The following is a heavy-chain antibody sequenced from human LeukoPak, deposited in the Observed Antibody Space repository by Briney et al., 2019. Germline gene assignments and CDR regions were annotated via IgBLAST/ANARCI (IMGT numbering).Heavy chain of an antibody. D-gene: IGHD1-26*01. J-gene: IGHJ4*02. Sequence: GESLQISCKGSGYSFTTYWIAWVRQMPGKGLEWMGIIYPGDSETRYSPSFQGQVTFSADKSISTAYLQWSSLKASDTAIYYCARSGSYYDYWGQGTLVTVSS. CDR2: IYPGDSET. V-gene: IGHV5-51*01. CDR3: ARSGSYYDY. CDR1: GYSFTTYW.